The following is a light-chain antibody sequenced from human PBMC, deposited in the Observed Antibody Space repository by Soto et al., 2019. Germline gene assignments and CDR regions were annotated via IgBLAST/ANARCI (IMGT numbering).Light chain of an antibody. V-gene: IGKV3-20*01. Sequence: EIVMTQSPASLSVPPGERVTLSCRASQSVTTRLAWYQHKPGQAPRLLMSGASSRASGVPVRFSGSGSGTDFTLTISRLEPEDFALYYCQQYGGSPITFGLGTRLEIK. CDR2: GAS. CDR3: QQYGGSPIT. J-gene: IGKJ5*01. CDR1: QSVTTR.